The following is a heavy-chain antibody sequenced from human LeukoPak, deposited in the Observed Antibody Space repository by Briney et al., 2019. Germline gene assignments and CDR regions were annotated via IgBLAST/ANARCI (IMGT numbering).Heavy chain of an antibody. CDR1: GFTFSSYS. Sequence: GGSLRLSCAASGFTFSSYSMNWVRQAPGKGLVWVSRINKDGSSTSYADSVKGRFTTSRDNAKNTVYLQLNSLRAEDTAVYYCAKGLRKLIVGSTEYYFDYWGQGTLVTVSS. V-gene: IGHV3-74*01. CDR2: INKDGSST. J-gene: IGHJ4*02. D-gene: IGHD1-26*01. CDR3: AKGLRKLIVGSTEYYFDY.